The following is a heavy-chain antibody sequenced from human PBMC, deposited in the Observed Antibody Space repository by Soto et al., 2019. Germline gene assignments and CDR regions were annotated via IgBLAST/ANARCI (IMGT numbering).Heavy chain of an antibody. D-gene: IGHD2-2*01. CDR3: ARGGVVVPAANYYYYYYMDV. V-gene: IGHV4-59*01. J-gene: IGHJ6*03. CDR1: GGSISSYY. CDR2: IYYSGST. Sequence: ETLSLTCTVSGGSISSYYWSWIRQPPGKGLEWIGYIYYSGSTNYNPSLKSRVTISVDTSKNQFSLKLSSVTAADTAVYYCARGGVVVPAANYYYYYYMDVWGKGTTVTVSS.